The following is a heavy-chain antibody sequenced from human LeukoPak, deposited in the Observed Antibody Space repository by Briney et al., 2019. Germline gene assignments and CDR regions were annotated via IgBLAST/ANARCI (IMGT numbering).Heavy chain of an antibody. CDR1: GYTLTELS. J-gene: IGHJ4*02. CDR2: FDPEDGET. CDR3: ATAPSGYYDSSGYYYSN. D-gene: IGHD3-22*01. V-gene: IGHV1-24*01. Sequence: ASVKVSCKVSGYTLTELSMHWVRQAPGKGLEWMGGFDPEDGETIYAQKFQGRATMTEDTSTDTAYMELSSLRSEDTAVYYCATAPSGYYDSSGYYYSNWGQGTLVTVSS.